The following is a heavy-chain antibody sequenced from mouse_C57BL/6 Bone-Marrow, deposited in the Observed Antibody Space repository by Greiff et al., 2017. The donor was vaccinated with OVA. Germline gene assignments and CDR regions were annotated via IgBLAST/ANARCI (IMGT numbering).Heavy chain of an antibody. CDR2: IHPNSGST. CDR1: GYTFTSYW. D-gene: IGHD1-1*01. CDR3: ARGRNYYGSSYGFAY. J-gene: IGHJ3*01. Sequence: VQLQQPGAELVNPGSSVKLSCKASGYTFTSYWMHWVKQRPGQGLEWIGMIHPNSGSTNYNEKFKSKATLTVDKSSSTAYMQLSSLTSEDSAVYDCARGRNYYGSSYGFAYWGQGTLVTVSA. V-gene: IGHV1-64*01.